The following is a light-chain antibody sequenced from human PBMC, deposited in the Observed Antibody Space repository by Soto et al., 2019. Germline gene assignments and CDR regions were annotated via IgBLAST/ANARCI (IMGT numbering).Light chain of an antibody. CDR2: EVY. J-gene: IGLJ1*01. Sequence: QPVLTQPPSASGSPGQSVTISCTGTSSDIGGYNFVSWYQQYPGKAPKLIIFEVYKRPSGVPDRFSASKSGNTASLTVSGLQAEDEADYYRSSHGGSSNPYAFGTGTKLTVL. V-gene: IGLV2-8*01. CDR3: SSHGGSSNPYA. CDR1: SSDIGGYNF.